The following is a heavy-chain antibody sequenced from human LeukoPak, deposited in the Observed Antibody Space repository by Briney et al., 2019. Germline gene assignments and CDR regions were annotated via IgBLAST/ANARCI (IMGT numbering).Heavy chain of an antibody. Sequence: GSLRLSCAASAFTFSSYAMSWVRQAPGKGLEWVSAISGSGGSTYYADSVKGRLTISRDNSKNTLYLQMNSLRAEDTAVYYCAKGLLPHYSSGFDYWGQGTLVTVSS. CDR3: AKGLLPHYSSGFDY. CDR2: ISGSGGST. J-gene: IGHJ4*02. D-gene: IGHD6-19*01. CDR1: AFTFSSYA. V-gene: IGHV3-23*01.